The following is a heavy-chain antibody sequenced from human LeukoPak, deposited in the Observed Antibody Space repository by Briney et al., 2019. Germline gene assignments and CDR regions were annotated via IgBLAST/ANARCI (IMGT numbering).Heavy chain of an antibody. V-gene: IGHV4-34*01. CDR3: ARGGPSDTYYYGSGSPPGY. CDR1: GGSFSGYY. Sequence: SETLSLTCAVYGGSFSGYYWSWIRQPPGKGLEWNGEINHSGSTNYNPSLKSRVTISVDTSKNQFSLKLSSVTAADTAVYYCARGGPSDTYYYGSGSPPGYWGQGTLVTVSS. D-gene: IGHD3-10*01. CDR2: INHSGST. J-gene: IGHJ4*02.